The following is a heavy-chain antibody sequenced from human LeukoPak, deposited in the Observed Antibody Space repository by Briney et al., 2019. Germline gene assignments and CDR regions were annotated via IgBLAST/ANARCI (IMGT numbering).Heavy chain of an antibody. CDR3: ARPRIAVAGNAFDI. D-gene: IGHD6-19*01. Sequence: PSETLSLTCAVYGGSFSGYYRSWIRQPPGKGLEWIGEINHSGSTNYNPSLKSRVTISVDTSKNQFSLKLSSVTAADTAVYYCARPRIAVAGNAFDIWGQGTMVTVSS. V-gene: IGHV4-34*01. CDR2: INHSGST. CDR1: GGSFSGYY. J-gene: IGHJ3*02.